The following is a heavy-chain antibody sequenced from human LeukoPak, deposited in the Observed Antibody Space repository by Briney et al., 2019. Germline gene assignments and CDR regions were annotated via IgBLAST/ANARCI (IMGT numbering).Heavy chain of an antibody. CDR3: AREIPYYDSSCYYFDY. V-gene: IGHV4-4*07. Sequence: SETLSHTCTLSGGSISRYYWSWIRQPAEKGLEWIGRIYTSKSTNYNPSLKSRVSMSVDTSKNQFSLKMSSVSAADTAVYDCAREIPYYDSSCYYFDYWGQGTVVTVTS. CDR1: GGSISRYY. CDR2: IYTSKST. D-gene: IGHD3-22*01. J-gene: IGHJ4*02.